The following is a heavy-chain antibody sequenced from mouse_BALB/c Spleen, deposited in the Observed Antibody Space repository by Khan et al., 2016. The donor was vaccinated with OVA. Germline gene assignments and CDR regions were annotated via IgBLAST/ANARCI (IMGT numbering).Heavy chain of an antibody. CDR1: GYTFTNYG. D-gene: IGHD2-10*01. CDR3: ARAPYFSYTLAH. Sequence: QIQLVQSGPELKKPGETVKISCKASGYTFTNYGMNWVKQSPGKALKWMGWINTYTGEPTYADDFKGRFAFSLETSASTSYLQINNLKNEDTATYFCARAPYFSYTLAHWGQGTSVTVSS. V-gene: IGHV9-3-1*01. CDR2: INTYTGEP. J-gene: IGHJ4*01.